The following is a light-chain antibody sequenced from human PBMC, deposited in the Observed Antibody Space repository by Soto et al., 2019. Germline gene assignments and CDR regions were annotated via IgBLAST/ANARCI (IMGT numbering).Light chain of an antibody. CDR1: SSNIGAGYD. CDR3: HSYDSTLSASI. CDR2: GNN. J-gene: IGLJ2*01. Sequence: QSVLTQPPSVSGAPGQRVTISCTGSSSNIGAGYDVHWYHQLPGTAPKLLIFGNNNRPSGVPDRFSGSKSGTSASLAINGLQADDEANYYCHSYDSTLSASIFGGGTKLTVL. V-gene: IGLV1-40*01.